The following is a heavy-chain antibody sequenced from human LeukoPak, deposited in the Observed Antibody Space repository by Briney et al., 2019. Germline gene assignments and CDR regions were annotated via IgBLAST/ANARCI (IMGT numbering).Heavy chain of an antibody. CDR1: GFTFSSSW. CDR2: IKQDGSEK. J-gene: IGHJ4*02. Sequence: GGSLRLSCAASGFTFSSSWMSWVRQAPGKGLEWVANIKQDGSEKYYVESVKGRFTISRDNTKNSLYLQMDSLTAEDTAVYYCVRTSTAVAGADHWGQGTLVTVSS. V-gene: IGHV3-7*01. D-gene: IGHD6-19*01. CDR3: VRTSTAVAGADH.